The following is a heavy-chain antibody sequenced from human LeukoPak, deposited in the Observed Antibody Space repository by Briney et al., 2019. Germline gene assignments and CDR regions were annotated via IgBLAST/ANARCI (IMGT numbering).Heavy chain of an antibody. D-gene: IGHD1-26*01. CDR2: VDYSGST. V-gene: IGHV4-59*01. CDR1: GDSISTYY. Sequence: PSETLSLTCTVSGDSISTYYWSWIRQPPGKELEWIGYVDYSGSTNYNPSLKSRLTISIDTSKNQFSLRLSSVTAADSALHYCARVGSGSFDYWGQGTLVTVSS. CDR3: ARVGSGSFDY. J-gene: IGHJ4*02.